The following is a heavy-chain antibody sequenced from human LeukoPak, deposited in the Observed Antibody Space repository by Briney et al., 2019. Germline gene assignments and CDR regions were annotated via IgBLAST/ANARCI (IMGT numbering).Heavy chain of an antibody. CDR3: ARVADTARGGLDY. CDR2: ISYDGNNK. D-gene: IGHD3-10*01. Sequence: PGRSLRLSCAASGFTFSNFAMRWVRQAPGKGLEWVAVISYDGNNKYYADSVKGRFTISRDNSKNTLYLQMNSLRAEDTAVYYCARVADTARGGLDYWGQGTLVTVSS. V-gene: IGHV3-30*03. J-gene: IGHJ4*02. CDR1: GFTFSNFA.